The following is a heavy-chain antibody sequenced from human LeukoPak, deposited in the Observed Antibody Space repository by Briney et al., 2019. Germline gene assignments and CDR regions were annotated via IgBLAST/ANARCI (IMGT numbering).Heavy chain of an antibody. J-gene: IGHJ4*02. CDR3: ARDRDYGAPGY. CDR1: GFTFSTYW. V-gene: IGHV3-74*01. Sequence: PGGSLRLSCAASGFTFSTYWMHWVRQAPGKGLVWVSRINGDGTSTSTSYADSVKGRFTISRDNAKNTLYLHMNTLRAEDTAVYYCARDRDYGAPGYWGQGTLVTVSS. CDR2: INGDGTSTST. D-gene: IGHD4-17*01.